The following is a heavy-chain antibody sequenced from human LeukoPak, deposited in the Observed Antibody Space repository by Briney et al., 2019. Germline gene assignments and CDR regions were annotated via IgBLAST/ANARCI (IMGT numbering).Heavy chain of an antibody. CDR3: AKDDGTVGAPPGDY. V-gene: IGHV3-30*18. J-gene: IGHJ4*02. Sequence: GGSLRLSCATSGFTVSNNYMNWVRQAPGKGLEWVAVISYDGSNKYYADSVKGRFTISRVNSKNTLYLQMNSLRAEDTAVYYCAKDDGTVGAPPGDYWGQGTLVTVSS. D-gene: IGHD1-26*01. CDR2: ISYDGSNK. CDR1: GFTVSNNY.